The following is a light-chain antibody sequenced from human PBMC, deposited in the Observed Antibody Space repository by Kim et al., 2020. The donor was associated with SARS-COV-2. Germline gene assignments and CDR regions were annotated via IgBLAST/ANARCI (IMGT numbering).Light chain of an antibody. Sequence: QSVLTQPPSVSAAPGQKVTISCSGSDSNIGNNYVSWYQQFPGTAPKLLIYDNNKRPSGIPDRFSGSKSGTSATLGITGLQTGDEADYYCGTWDNSMSAGVFGTGTKVTVL. CDR1: DSNIGNNY. V-gene: IGLV1-51*01. CDR2: DNN. CDR3: GTWDNSMSAGV. J-gene: IGLJ1*01.